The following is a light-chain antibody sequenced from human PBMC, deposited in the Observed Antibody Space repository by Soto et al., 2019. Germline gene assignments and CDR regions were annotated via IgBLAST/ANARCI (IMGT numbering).Light chain of an antibody. CDR2: DNN. V-gene: IGLV1-51*01. J-gene: IGLJ2*01. Sequence: QSVLTPPPSVSADPGQKVTISCSGGSSNIGDNSVSWYQHLPGTAPKRLIYDNNRRSPGIPDRFSGSKSGTSATLGITGLQTGDEADYYCATWDSSLSAVVFGGGTKLTVL. CDR1: SSNIGDNS. CDR3: ATWDSSLSAVV.